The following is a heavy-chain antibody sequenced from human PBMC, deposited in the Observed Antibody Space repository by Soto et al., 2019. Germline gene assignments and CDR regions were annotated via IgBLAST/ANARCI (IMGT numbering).Heavy chain of an antibody. J-gene: IGHJ4*02. D-gene: IGHD3-3*01. Sequence: GGSLRLSCTASGFTFGDYAMSWFRQAPGKGLEWVGFIRSKAYGGTTEYAASVKGRFTISRDDSKSIAYLQMNSLKTEDTAVYYCTRGGQGPYTIFGVVTTIFFDYWGQGTLVTVSS. CDR3: TRGGQGPYTIFGVVTTIFFDY. CDR1: GFTFGDYA. V-gene: IGHV3-49*03. CDR2: IRSKAYGGTT.